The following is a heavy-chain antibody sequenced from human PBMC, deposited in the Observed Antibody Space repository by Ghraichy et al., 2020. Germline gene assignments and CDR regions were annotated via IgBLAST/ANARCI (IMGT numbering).Heavy chain of an antibody. Sequence: SETLSLTCAVYGGSFSGYYWSWIRQPPGKGLEWIGEINHSGSTNYNPSLKSRVTISVDTSKNQFSLKLSSVTAADTAVYYCAGLIAAAVPPIPRGFDYWGQGTLVTVSS. J-gene: IGHJ4*02. CDR2: INHSGST. V-gene: IGHV4-34*01. CDR1: GGSFSGYY. CDR3: AGLIAAAVPPIPRGFDY. D-gene: IGHD6-13*01.